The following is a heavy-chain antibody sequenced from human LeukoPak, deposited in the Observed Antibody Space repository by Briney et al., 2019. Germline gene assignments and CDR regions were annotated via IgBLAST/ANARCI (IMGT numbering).Heavy chain of an antibody. CDR3: AGGSCYYDSSSVDY. CDR1: GFTFGNYS. CDR2: IIPSGGST. J-gene: IGHJ4*02. D-gene: IGHD3-22*01. V-gene: IGHV3-23*01. Sequence: GGSLRLSCTASGFTFGNYSMSWVRQAPGKGLEWVGAIIPSGGSTYYADSVKGRFTISTDKSTNTPYMQMNSLRSEDTAVYYYAGGSCYYDSSSVDYWGQGTLVTVSS.